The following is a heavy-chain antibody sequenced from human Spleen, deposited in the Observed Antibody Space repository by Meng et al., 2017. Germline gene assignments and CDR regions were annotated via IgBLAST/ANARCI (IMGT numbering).Heavy chain of an antibody. CDR2: IFISGDT. Sequence: SETLSLTCTVSGASVSDYYWNWLRQPAGKGLEWIGRIFISGDTIYNSSLETRVTISVDTSKNQFSLKLMSVTAADTAMYYCAGERGRTGSPFDYWGQGMLVTVSS. CDR1: GASVSDYY. V-gene: IGHV4-4*07. CDR3: AGERGRTGSPFDY. D-gene: IGHD2-8*02. J-gene: IGHJ4*02.